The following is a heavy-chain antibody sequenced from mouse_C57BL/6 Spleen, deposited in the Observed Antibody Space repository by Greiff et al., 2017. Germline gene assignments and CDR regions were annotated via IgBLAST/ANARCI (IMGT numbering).Heavy chain of an antibody. J-gene: IGHJ1*03. D-gene: IGHD1-1*01. V-gene: IGHV1-52*01. CDR3: ARSLITTAWYFDV. CDR1: GYTFTSYW. CDR2: IDPSDSET. Sequence: VQLQQPGAELVRPGSSVKLSCKASGYTFTSYWMHWVKQRPIQGLEWIGNIDPSDSETHYNQKFKDKAILTVDKSSSTAYMQLSSLTSEDSAVYYCARSLITTAWYFDVWGTGTTVTVSS.